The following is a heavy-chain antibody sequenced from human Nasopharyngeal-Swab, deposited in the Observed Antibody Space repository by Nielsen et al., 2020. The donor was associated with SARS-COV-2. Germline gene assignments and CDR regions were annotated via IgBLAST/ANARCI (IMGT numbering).Heavy chain of an antibody. J-gene: IGHJ4*02. Sequence: GVLRLSCAASGFPLRSYWMYWVRQDPGKGLVLVSRIYNDGSVTTYADSAKGRFTISRDNAKNTVYLQMNSLRAEDTAVYYCARGGSDTEMAHEYWGQGTLVTVSS. CDR3: ARGGSDTEMAHEY. CDR1: GFPLRSYW. D-gene: IGHD5-18*01. V-gene: IGHV3-74*03. CDR2: IYNDGSVT.